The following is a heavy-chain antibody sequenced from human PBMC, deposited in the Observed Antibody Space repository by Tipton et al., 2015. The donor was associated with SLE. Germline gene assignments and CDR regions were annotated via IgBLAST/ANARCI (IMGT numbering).Heavy chain of an antibody. V-gene: IGHV4-39*01. CDR1: GGSISSISYY. D-gene: IGHD2-21*02. J-gene: IGHJ4*02. Sequence: LRLSCTVSGGSISSISYYRGWIRQPPGKGLGWIGSIYYSGSTYYNPSLKSRVTISVDTSKNQFSLKLSSVTAADTAVYYCARLGVEVTAIDYWGQGTLVTVSS. CDR2: IYYSGST. CDR3: ARLGVEVTAIDY.